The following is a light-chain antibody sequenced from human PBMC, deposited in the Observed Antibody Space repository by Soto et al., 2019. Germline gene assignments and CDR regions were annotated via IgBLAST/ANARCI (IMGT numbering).Light chain of an antibody. CDR1: SSDVGGYNS. V-gene: IGLV2-14*01. J-gene: IGLJ3*02. CDR3: SSYTSSSILV. Sequence: QSVLTQPASVSGSPGQSITISCTGTSSDVGGYNSVSWYQQHPGKAPKLMIYEVSNRPSGVSNRFSGSKSGNTASLTISGLQAEDEADYYCSSYTSSSILVFGGGTQLPS. CDR2: EVS.